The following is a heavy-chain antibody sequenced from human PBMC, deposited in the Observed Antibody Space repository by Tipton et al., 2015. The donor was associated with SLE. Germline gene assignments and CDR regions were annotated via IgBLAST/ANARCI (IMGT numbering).Heavy chain of an antibody. V-gene: IGHV4-59*11. J-gene: IGHJ4*02. CDR3: ARGGDSSGYYYTFPFDY. CDR2: IYYSGST. Sequence: TLSLTCTVSGASISSHYWSWIRQPPGKGLEWIGYIYYSGSTNYNPSLKSRVTISVDTSKNQFSLKLNSVTAADTAVYYCARGGDSSGYYYTFPFDYWGQGTLVTVSS. D-gene: IGHD3-22*01. CDR1: GASISSHY.